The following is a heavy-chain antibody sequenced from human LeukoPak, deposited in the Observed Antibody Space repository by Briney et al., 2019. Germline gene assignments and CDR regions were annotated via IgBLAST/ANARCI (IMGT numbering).Heavy chain of an antibody. CDR1: GFTFSNAW. CDR3: ARDRGNTLDY. CDR2: IKSKTDGGTT. V-gene: IGHV3-15*07. J-gene: IGHJ4*02. D-gene: IGHD2/OR15-2a*01. Sequence: GGSLRLSCAASGFTFSNAWMNWVRQAPGKGLEWVGRIKSKTDGGTTDYAAPVKGRFTISRDDSKNTLYLQMNSLRAEDTAVYYCARDRGNTLDYWGQGTLVTVSS.